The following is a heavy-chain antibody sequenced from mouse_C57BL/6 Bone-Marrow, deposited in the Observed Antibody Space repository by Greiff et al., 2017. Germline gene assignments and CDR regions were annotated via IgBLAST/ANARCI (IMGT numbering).Heavy chain of an antibody. CDR2: ILPGNGST. J-gene: IGHJ3*01. CDR1: GYTFTGYW. V-gene: IGHV1-9*01. D-gene: IGHD2-5*01. Sequence: QVQLQQSGAELMKPGASVKLSCKATGYTFTGYWIEWVKQRPGHGLEWIGEILPGNGSTNYNEKFKGKATFTADTSSNTAYMQLSSLTTEDSAIYYCARFHNYYSNPAWFAYWGQGTLVTVSA. CDR3: ARFHNYYSNPAWFAY.